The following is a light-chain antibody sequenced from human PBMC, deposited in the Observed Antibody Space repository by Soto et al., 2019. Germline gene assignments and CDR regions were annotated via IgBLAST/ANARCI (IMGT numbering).Light chain of an antibody. CDR3: MQALQTPLT. CDR2: LGS. J-gene: IGKJ1*01. CDR1: QSLLHSNGYNY. V-gene: IGKV2-28*01. Sequence: DIVMTQSPLSLPVTPGEPASISCRSSQSLLHSNGYNYLDWYLQKPGQSPQVLIYLGSNRASGVPDRFSGSGSGTDFTLKISRVEAEDVGVYYCMQALQTPLTFGQGTKVEIK.